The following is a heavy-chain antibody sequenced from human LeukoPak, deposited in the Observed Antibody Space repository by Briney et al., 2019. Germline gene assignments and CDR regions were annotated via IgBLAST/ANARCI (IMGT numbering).Heavy chain of an antibody. J-gene: IGHJ6*03. V-gene: IGHV4-61*02. CDR3: ARSPRYCSSTSCYYYYMDV. CDR1: GGSISSGSYY. D-gene: IGHD2-2*01. Sequence: SETLSLTCTVSGGSISSGSYYWSWIRQPAGKGLEWIGRIYTSGSTNYNPSLKSRVTISVDTSKNQFSLKLSSVTAADTAVYYCARSPRYCSSTSCYYYYMDVWGKGTTVTISS. CDR2: IYTSGST.